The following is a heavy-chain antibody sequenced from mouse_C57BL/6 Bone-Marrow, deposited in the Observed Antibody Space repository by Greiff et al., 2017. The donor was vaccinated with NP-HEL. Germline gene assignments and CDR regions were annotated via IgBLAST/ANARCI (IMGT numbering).Heavy chain of an antibody. D-gene: IGHD1-1*01. V-gene: IGHV1-50*01. Sequence: VQLQQPGAELVKPGASVKLSCKASGYTFTSYWMQWVKQRPGQGLEWIGEIDPSDSYTNYNQKFKGKATLTVDTSSSTAYMQLSSLTSEDSAVYYCARDYYGSSSLYYYAMDYWGRGTSVTVSS. CDR1: GYTFTSYW. J-gene: IGHJ4*01. CDR3: ARDYYGSSSLYYYAMDY. CDR2: IDPSDSYT.